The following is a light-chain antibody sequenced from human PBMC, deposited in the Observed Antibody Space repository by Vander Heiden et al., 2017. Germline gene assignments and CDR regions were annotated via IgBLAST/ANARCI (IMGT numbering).Light chain of an antibody. CDR3: MQTLQTL. J-gene: IGKJ5*01. CDR1: QSLLHSNGYNY. Sequence: DIVMTQSPLSLPVTPGEPASISCRSSQSLLHSNGYNYLDWYLQKPGQSPQLLIYLGSNRDSGVHDRFSGSGSGTDFTLKISRVEAGDVGVYNCMQTLQTLFGQGTRLEIK. CDR2: LGS. V-gene: IGKV2-28*01.